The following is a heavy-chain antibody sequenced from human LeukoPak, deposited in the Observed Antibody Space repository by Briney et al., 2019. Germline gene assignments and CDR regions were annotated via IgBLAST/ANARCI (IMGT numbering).Heavy chain of an antibody. Sequence: ASVKVSCTASGYTFTSYYMHWVRQAPGQGLEWMGIINPSGGSTSYAQKLQGRVTMTTDTSTSTAYMELRSLRSDDTAVYYCARDTVYCTNGVCYTPTYYYGMDVWGQGTTVTVSS. J-gene: IGHJ6*02. CDR3: ARDTVYCTNGVCYTPTYYYGMDV. CDR1: GYTFTSYY. CDR2: INPSGGST. V-gene: IGHV1-46*01. D-gene: IGHD2-8*01.